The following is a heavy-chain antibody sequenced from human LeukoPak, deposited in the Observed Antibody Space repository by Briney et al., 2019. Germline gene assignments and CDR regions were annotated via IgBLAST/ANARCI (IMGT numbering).Heavy chain of an antibody. CDR1: GYRFTDYW. CDR2: IYPGDSDT. CDR3: ARGAAGTTPDYYYFGLDV. D-gene: IGHD1-7*01. Sequence: GESLKISCKGSGYRFTDYWIGWVRQIPGKGLEWMGIIYPGDSDTRYSPSFQGQVTISADKSINTAPLQWSSLRASDTAMYYCARGAAGTTPDYYYFGLDVWGQGTTVRVSS. J-gene: IGHJ6*02. V-gene: IGHV5-51*01.